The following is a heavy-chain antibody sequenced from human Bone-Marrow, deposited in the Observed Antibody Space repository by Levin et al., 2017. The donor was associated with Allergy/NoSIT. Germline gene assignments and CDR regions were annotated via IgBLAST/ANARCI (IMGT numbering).Heavy chain of an antibody. J-gene: IGHJ6*02. CDR2: ISYDGSNK. CDR1: GFTFSSYG. D-gene: IGHD6-25*01. V-gene: IGHV3-30*18. Sequence: GGSLRLSCAASGFTFSSYGMHWVRQAPGKGLEWVAVISYDGSNKYYADSVKGRFTISRDNSKNTLYLQMNSLRAEDTAVYYCAKDRGGYANVYYGMDVWGQGTTVTVSS. CDR3: AKDRGGYANVYYGMDV.